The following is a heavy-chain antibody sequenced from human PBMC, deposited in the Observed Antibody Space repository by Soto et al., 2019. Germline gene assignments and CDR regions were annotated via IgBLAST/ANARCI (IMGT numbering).Heavy chain of an antibody. D-gene: IGHD2-15*01. CDR3: ARVGLWYCSGGRCPSYWYFDL. Sequence: QVQLQQWGAGLLKPSETPSLTCAVYGGSFSGYYWSWIRQPPGKGLEWIGEINHSGYTNYSPSLKSRVTISVDTSKNQFSLILSSVTAADTAVYYCARVGLWYCSGGRCPSYWYFDLWGRGTLVTVSS. CDR2: INHSGYT. CDR1: GGSFSGYY. V-gene: IGHV4-34*01. J-gene: IGHJ2*01.